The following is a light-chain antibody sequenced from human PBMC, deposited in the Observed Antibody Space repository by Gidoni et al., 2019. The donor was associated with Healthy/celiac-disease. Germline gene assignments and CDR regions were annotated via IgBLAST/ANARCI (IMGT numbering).Light chain of an antibody. CDR1: SSDVGGYNY. J-gene: IGLJ2*01. CDR2: DVS. V-gene: IGLV2-11*01. Sequence: QSALTQPRSVSRSPGQSVTIPCTGTSSDVGGYNYVSWYQQHPGTAPKLMIYDVSKRPSGVPDRFSGSKSGNTASLTISGLQAEDEADYYCCSYAGSYHVVFGGGTKLTVL. CDR3: CSYAGSYHVV.